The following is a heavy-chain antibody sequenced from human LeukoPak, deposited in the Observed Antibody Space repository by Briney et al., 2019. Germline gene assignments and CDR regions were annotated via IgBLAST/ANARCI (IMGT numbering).Heavy chain of an antibody. D-gene: IGHD6-13*01. V-gene: IGHV4-59*01. J-gene: IGHJ5*02. CDR3: ARDPRIAAAGTFWFDP. CDR2: IYYSGST. CDR1: GGSISSYY. Sequence: KPSETLSLTCTVSGGSISSYYWSWIRQPPGKGLEWIGYIYYSGSTNYNPSLKSRVTISVDTSKNQFSLKLSSVTAADTAVYYCARDPRIAAAGTFWFDPWGQGTLVTVSS.